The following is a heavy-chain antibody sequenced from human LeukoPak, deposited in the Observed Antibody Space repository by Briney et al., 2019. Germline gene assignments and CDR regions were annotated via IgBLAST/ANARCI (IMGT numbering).Heavy chain of an antibody. D-gene: IGHD2-21*01. CDR3: VRAYHPGGWFDP. J-gene: IGHJ5*02. CDR1: GFTFGSYY. CDR2: MNEDGGEI. Sequence: PGGSLRLSCAASGFTFGSYYMTWVRQAPGKGLEWVASMNEDGGEIHYVDSVKGRFTISRDNAKNSLYLQMNSLTAEDTAVYYCVRAYHPGGWFDPWGQGTLVTVSS. V-gene: IGHV3-7*04.